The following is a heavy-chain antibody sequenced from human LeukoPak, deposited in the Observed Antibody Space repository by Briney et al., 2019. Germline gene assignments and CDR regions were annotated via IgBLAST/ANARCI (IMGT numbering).Heavy chain of an antibody. CDR2: IYYSGST. D-gene: IGHD2-2*01. Sequence: TSETLSLTCTVSGGSISSYYWSWIRQPPGKGLEWLGYIYYSGSTNYNPSLKSRVTISVDTSKNLFSLKLNSVTAADTAVYYCARHREYQLLVDYWGQGTLVTVSS. J-gene: IGHJ4*02. V-gene: IGHV4-59*08. CDR1: GGSISSYY. CDR3: ARHREYQLLVDY.